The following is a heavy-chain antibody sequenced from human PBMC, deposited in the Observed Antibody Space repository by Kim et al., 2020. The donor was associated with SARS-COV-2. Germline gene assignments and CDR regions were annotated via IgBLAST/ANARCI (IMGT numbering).Heavy chain of an antibody. CDR3: ARGSFQQGFDP. J-gene: IGHJ5*02. Sequence: GGSLRLSCEASGFTFSSYWMNWVRQGPGKVLVWVSRIKSDGSDTHYADSVKGLFTISIDNAKNTLHMQLNSLGVEDTALYYCARGSFQQGFDPWGQGTLVTVSS. V-gene: IGHV3-74*01. CDR2: IKSDGSDT. D-gene: IGHD6-13*01. CDR1: GFTFSSYW.